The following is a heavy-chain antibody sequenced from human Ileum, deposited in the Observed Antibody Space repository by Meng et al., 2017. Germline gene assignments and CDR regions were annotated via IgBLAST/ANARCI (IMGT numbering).Heavy chain of an antibody. V-gene: IGHV4-34*01. CDR3: ARGGPWFDP. CDR1: GGSFSGYY. J-gene: IGHJ5*02. CDR2: INHSGST. Sequence: HVQLQQGGAGLLKPSATLSLTCAVYGGSFSGYYWSWIRQPPGKGLEWIGEINHSGSTNYNPSLKSRDTISVDTSKNQFSLKLSSVTAADTAVYYCARGGPWFDPWGQGTLVTVSS.